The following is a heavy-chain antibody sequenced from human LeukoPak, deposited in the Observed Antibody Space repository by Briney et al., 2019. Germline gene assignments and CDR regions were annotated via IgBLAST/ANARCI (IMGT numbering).Heavy chain of an antibody. CDR3: AKGRSVAVSGTNAFDI. J-gene: IGHJ3*02. V-gene: IGHV3-23*01. Sequence: GGSLRLSCAASGFTFSSYAMSWVRQAPGKGLEWVSAISGSGGSTYYADSVKGRFTIYRDNSKNTLYLQMNSLRAEDTAVYYCAKGRSVAVSGTNAFDIWGQGTMVTVSS. D-gene: IGHD6-19*01. CDR2: ISGSGGST. CDR1: GFTFSSYA.